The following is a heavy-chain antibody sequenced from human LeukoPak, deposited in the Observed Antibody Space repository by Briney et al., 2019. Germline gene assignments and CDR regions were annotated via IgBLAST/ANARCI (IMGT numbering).Heavy chain of an antibody. CDR1: GGSISSSSYY. J-gene: IGHJ4*02. Sequence: SETLSLTCTVSGGSISSSSYYWGWIRQPPGKGLEWIGSIYYSGSTYYNPSLKSRVTISVDTSKNQFSLKLSSVTAADTAVYYCARQVGATWDFDYWGQGTLVTVSS. D-gene: IGHD1-26*01. V-gene: IGHV4-39*07. CDR3: ARQVGATWDFDY. CDR2: IYYSGST.